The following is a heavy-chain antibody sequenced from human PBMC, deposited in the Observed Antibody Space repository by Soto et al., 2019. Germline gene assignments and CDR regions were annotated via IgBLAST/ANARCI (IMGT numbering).Heavy chain of an antibody. J-gene: IGHJ6*02. Sequence: QVQLVESGGGVVQPGRSLRLSCAASGFTFSSYGMHWVRQAPGKGLEWVAVISYDGSNKYYADSVKGRFTISRDNSKNTRYLQMNSLRAEDRAVYYCAKERGEYYYSYGMDVWGQGTTVTV. CDR3: AKERGEYYYSYGMDV. CDR1: GFTFSSYG. CDR2: ISYDGSNK. V-gene: IGHV3-30*18.